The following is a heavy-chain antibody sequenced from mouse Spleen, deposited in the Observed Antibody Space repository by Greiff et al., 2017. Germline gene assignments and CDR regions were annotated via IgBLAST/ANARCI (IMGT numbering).Heavy chain of an antibody. CDR1: GYSITSGYY. CDR2: ISYDGSN. D-gene: IGHD2-4*01. J-gene: IGHJ4*01. V-gene: IGHV3-6*02. Sequence: EVKLVESGPGLVKPSQSLSLTCSVTGYSITSGYYWNWIRQFPGNKLEWMGYISYDGSNNYNPSLKNRISITRDTSKNQFFLKLNSVTTEDTATYYCASDDYDYAMDYWGQGTSVTVSS. CDR3: ASDDYDYAMDY.